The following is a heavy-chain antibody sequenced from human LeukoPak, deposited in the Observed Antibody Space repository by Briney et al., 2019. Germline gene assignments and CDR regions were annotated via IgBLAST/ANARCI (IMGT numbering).Heavy chain of an antibody. CDR3: ARLAAGTRIVLDP. V-gene: IGHV1-8*01. CDR2: MNPNSGNT. Sequence: VKVSCKASGYTFTSYDINWVRQATGQGLEWMGWMNPNSGNTGYAQKFQGRVTMTRNTSISTAYMELSSLRSDDTAVYYCARLAAGTRIVLDPWGQGTLVTVSS. D-gene: IGHD6-13*01. J-gene: IGHJ5*02. CDR1: GYTFTSYD.